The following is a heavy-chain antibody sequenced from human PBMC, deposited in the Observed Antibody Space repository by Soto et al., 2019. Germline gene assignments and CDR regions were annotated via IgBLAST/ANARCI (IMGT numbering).Heavy chain of an antibody. Sequence: GGSLRLSCAASGFTFSSYAMSWVRQAPGKGLEWVSAISGSGGSTYYADSVKGRFTISRDNSKNTLYLQMNSLRAEDTAVYYCAKDRGAYCGGDCYHKFDYWGQGTLVTV. J-gene: IGHJ4*02. CDR3: AKDRGAYCGGDCYHKFDY. CDR1: GFTFSSYA. CDR2: ISGSGGST. V-gene: IGHV3-23*01. D-gene: IGHD2-21*01.